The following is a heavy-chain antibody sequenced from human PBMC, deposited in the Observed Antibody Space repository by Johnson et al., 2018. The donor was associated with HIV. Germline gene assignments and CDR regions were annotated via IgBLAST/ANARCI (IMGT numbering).Heavy chain of an antibody. CDR1: GFTFSSFG. J-gene: IGHJ3*02. CDR3: AKEGSSSPWAFEI. D-gene: IGHD2-15*01. Sequence: QVRLVESGGGVVQPGGSLRLSCAAPGFTFSSFGMHWVRQAPGKGLEWVAVVSDHGRTTYFADSVKGRFTISRDNSKNTLYLQMNNLRPEDTALYYCAKEGSSSPWAFEIWCQGTMVTVSS. CDR2: VSDHGRTT. V-gene: IGHV3-30*18.